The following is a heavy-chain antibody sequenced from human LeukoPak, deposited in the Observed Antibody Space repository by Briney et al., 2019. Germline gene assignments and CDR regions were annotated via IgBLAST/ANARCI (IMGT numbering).Heavy chain of an antibody. D-gene: IGHD3-10*01. CDR3: AKSRSFGEILDPFDY. CDR1: GFTFDDYA. CDR2: ISWKSGSI. V-gene: IGHV3-9*03. J-gene: IGHJ4*02. Sequence: PGGSLRLSCVASGFTFDDYAMHWVRHAPGKGLEWVSGISWKSGSIDYADSVKGRFTISRDNAKNSLYLQMNSLRTEDMALYYCAKSRSFGEILDPFDYWGQGTLVTVSS.